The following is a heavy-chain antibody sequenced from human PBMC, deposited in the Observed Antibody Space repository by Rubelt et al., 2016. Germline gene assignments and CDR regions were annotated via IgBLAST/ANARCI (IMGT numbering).Heavy chain of an antibody. J-gene: IGHJ5*02. Sequence: QVQLVQSGAEVKKPGASVKVSCKASGYTFTSYGISWVRQAPGQGLEWMGWNSAYTGNTNYAQKLPGRVTLPTDTSTSTAYMELRSLRSDDTAVYYCARVMITFGGVIEVGWFDPWGQGTLVTVSS. V-gene: IGHV1-18*01. CDR3: ARVMITFGGVIEVGWFDP. CDR1: GYTFTSYG. D-gene: IGHD3-16*02. CDR2: NSAYTGNT.